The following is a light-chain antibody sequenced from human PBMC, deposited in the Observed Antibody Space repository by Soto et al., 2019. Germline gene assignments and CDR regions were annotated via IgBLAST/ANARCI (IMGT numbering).Light chain of an antibody. Sequence: LTQSPLSLPVRPGEPASISCRSSQSLLYSNGFHYLEWYLQRPGQSPQLLISLATNRASGVPDRFSGSGSGTDFTLTISRLEPEDFAVYYCQQYGSSGTFGQGTKVDI. CDR3: QQYGSSGT. V-gene: IGKV2-28*01. J-gene: IGKJ1*01. CDR1: QSLLYSNGFHY. CDR2: LAT.